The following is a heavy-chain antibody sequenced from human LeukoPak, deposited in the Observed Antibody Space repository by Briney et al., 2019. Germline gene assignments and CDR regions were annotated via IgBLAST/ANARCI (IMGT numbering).Heavy chain of an antibody. CDR1: GYTFTSYY. D-gene: IGHD6-19*01. Sequence: ASVKVSCKASGYTFTSYYMHWVRQSPGQGLEWMGWINPNSGVTNYAQPFQGRFTMTRDKSISTEYIGLSALSSDDKAGYYCVGWGRYSSGWRDGFDYWGQGTLVTVSS. CDR3: VGWGRYSSGWRDGFDY. V-gene: IGHV1-2*02. CDR2: INPNSGVT. J-gene: IGHJ4*02.